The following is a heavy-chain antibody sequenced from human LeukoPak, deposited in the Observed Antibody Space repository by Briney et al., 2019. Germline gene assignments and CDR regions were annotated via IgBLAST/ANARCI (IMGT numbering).Heavy chain of an antibody. CDR1: GGSISSSTYY. CDR3: ARDGPRDYGGNSEDAFDI. Sequence: SETLSLTCTVSGGSISSSTYYWGWIRQPPGKGLEWVGSIYYRGNSYYNPSLKSRVTISVDTSKNHFSLKLRSVTAADTAVYYCARDGPRDYGGNSEDAFDIWGQGTMVTVSS. V-gene: IGHV4-39*07. D-gene: IGHD4-23*01. J-gene: IGHJ3*02. CDR2: IYYRGNS.